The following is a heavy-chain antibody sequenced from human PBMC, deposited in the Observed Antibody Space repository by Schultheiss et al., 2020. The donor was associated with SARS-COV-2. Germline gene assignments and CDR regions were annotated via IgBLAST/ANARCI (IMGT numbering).Heavy chain of an antibody. CDR1: GGSISSYY. Sequence: SETLSLTCTVSGGSISSYYWSWIRQPAGKGLEWIGRIYTSGSTNYNPSLKSRVTMSVDTSKNQFSLKLSSVTAADTAVYYCARGYRGYCSSTSCRLSYSNYYYYMDVWGKGTTVTVSS. CDR3: ARGYRGYCSSTSCRLSYSNYYYYMDV. D-gene: IGHD2-2*01. J-gene: IGHJ6*03. V-gene: IGHV4-4*07. CDR2: IYTSGST.